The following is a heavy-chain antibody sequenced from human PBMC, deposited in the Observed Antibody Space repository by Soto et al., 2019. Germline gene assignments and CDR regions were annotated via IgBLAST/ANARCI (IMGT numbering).Heavy chain of an antibody. D-gene: IGHD2-15*01. CDR3: ARRFCRGGGFVQLDY. CDR1: GVSISSANW. Sequence: QVHLQESGPGLVKPSGTLSLTCAVSGVSISSANWWTWVRQPPGKGLEWIGEIYHSGSTTYNTSLQSRVTISVDKSWNLFSLKVRSVTAADTAVYYCARRFCRGGGFVQLDYWGQGTPVTVSS. CDR2: IYHSGST. J-gene: IGHJ4*02. V-gene: IGHV4-4*02.